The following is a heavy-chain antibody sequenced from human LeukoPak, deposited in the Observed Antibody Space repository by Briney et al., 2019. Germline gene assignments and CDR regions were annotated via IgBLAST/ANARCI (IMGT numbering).Heavy chain of an antibody. J-gene: IGHJ1*01. CDR1: GFTFSSYE. CDR2: IWYDGSNK. V-gene: IGHV3-33*08. Sequence: QPGGSLRLSCAASGFTFSSYEMNWVRQAPGKGLEWVAVIWYDGSNKYYADSVKGRFTISRDNSKNTLYLQMNSLRAEDTAVYYCARDGGYDGDYAYFQHWGQGTLVTVSS. CDR3: ARDGGYDGDYAYFQH. D-gene: IGHD4-17*01.